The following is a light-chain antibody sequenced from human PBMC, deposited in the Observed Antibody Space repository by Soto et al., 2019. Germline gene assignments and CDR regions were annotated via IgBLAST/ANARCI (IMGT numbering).Light chain of an antibody. Sequence: QSVLTQPPSASGTPGQRVTISCSGSSSNIGSNSVNWYQQFPGTAPKLLIYVNGQRPSGVPDRFSGSKSGTSASLAISGLQSEDEADYYCATWDDRLNGPVFGGGTKLTVL. CDR1: SSNIGSNS. J-gene: IGLJ2*01. CDR3: ATWDDRLNGPV. CDR2: VNG. V-gene: IGLV1-44*01.